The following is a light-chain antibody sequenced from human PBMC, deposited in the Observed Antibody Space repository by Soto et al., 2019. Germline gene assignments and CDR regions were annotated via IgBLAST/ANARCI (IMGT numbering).Light chain of an antibody. CDR2: DTS. J-gene: IGKJ2*01. Sequence: EIVLTQSPGTLSLSPGERATLSCRASQSVSNVYLAWYQQKPGQAPRLLIYDTSNRATGIPDRFSGSGSGTDFTLTISRLEPEDFAVYYRQQSDSSPRTFGQGTKLEIK. CDR3: QQSDSSPRT. CDR1: QSVSNVY. V-gene: IGKV3-20*01.